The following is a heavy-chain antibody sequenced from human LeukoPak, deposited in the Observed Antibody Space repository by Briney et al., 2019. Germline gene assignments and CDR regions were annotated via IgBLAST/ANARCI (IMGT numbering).Heavy chain of an antibody. J-gene: IGHJ4*02. CDR2: ISGGGSST. V-gene: IGHV3-23*01. CDR1: GFTFSSFA. D-gene: IGHD3-10*01. CDR3: ARSFFYGSGSYSLYYFDY. Sequence: PGGSLRLSCAASGFTFSSFAISWVRQAPGKGLEWVSTISGGGSSTYYADPVKGWFTISRDNSKNTLHLHMISLRAEDTAEYYCARSFFYGSGSYSLYYFDYWGQGTLVTVSS.